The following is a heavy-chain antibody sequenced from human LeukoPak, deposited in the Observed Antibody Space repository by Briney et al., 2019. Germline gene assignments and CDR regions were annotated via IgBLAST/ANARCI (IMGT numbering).Heavy chain of an antibody. D-gene: IGHD3-10*01. CDR3: ARDRMGVRAFDY. J-gene: IGHJ4*02. Sequence: SETLCLTCAASGGSISSTNWWSWLRQPPGKGLEWIGEIYHSGSTNYNQSLKSRVTISADKSKNKFSLKLTYVTAADTAVYYCARDRMGVRAFDYWGQGTLVTVSS. V-gene: IGHV4-4*02. CDR1: GGSISSTNW. CDR2: IYHSGST.